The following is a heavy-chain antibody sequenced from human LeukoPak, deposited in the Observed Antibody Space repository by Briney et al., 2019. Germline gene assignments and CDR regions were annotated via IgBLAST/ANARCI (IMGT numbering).Heavy chain of an antibody. J-gene: IGHJ4*02. Sequence: GRSLRLSCAASGFTFSSYGMHWVRQAPGKGLEWVAVISYDGSNKYYADSVKGRFTISRDNSKNTLYLQMNSLRAEDTAVYYCAKSYYDFWSGYQLFDYWGQGTLVSVSS. CDR1: GFTFSSYG. CDR3: AKSYYDFWSGYQLFDY. CDR2: ISYDGSNK. D-gene: IGHD3-3*01. V-gene: IGHV3-30*18.